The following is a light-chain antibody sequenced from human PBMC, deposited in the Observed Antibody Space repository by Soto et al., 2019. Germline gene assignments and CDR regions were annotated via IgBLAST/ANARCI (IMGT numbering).Light chain of an antibody. V-gene: IGKV1-5*03. CDR3: QQYHIYSWT. CDR1: QSISDW. CDR2: RAS. J-gene: IGKJ1*01. Sequence: DIQMTQSPSTLSASVGDRVTITCRASQSISDWLAWYQQKPGEAPRLLIYRASTLQSGVSSRFRSSGSGTEFTLTISDLQPDDFATYYCQQYHIYSWTFGQGTTVGIK.